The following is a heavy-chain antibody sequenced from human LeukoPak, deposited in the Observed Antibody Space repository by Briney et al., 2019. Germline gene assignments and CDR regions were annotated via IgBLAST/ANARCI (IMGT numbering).Heavy chain of an antibody. CDR3: ATEKDLLLDS. CDR2: FDPGDDET. Sequence: EASVKVSCKVSGYSLSELSTHWVRQAPGQGLKWMGGFDPGDDETIYAQKFQGRVTMTEDTSTDTAYLELSSLRPEDTAVYFCATEKDLLLDSWGQGTPVTVSS. CDR1: GYSLSELS. V-gene: IGHV1-24*01. D-gene: IGHD1-26*01. J-gene: IGHJ5*01.